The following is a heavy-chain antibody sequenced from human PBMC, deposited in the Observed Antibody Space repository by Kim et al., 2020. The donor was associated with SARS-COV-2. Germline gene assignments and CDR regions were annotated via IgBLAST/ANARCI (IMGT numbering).Heavy chain of an antibody. D-gene: IGHD3-16*01. V-gene: IGHV3-23*01. Sequence: GGSLRLSCAASGFIFSSYAMSWVRQAPGKGLEWISSISGSGCVIFYAESVKGRFTISRDNSKNTLHLQMNSLRAEYKAVYYCATGGGSDVYGGGMWGHGT. J-gene: IGHJ4*01. CDR3: ATGGGSDVYGGGM. CDR1: GFIFSSYA. CDR2: ISGSGCVI.